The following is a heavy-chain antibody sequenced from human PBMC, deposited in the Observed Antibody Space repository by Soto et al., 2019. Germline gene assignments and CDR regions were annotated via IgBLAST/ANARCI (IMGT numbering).Heavy chain of an antibody. CDR2: TYYRSKWYN. CDR1: GDSVSSNSAA. J-gene: IGHJ6*02. D-gene: IGHD3-22*01. V-gene: IGHV6-1*01. CDR3: ARDSMIVVVITPYYYYYGMDV. Sequence: RSLTCAISGDSVSSNSAAWNWIRQSPSRGLEWLGRTYYRSKWYNDYAVSVKSRITINPDTSKNQFSLQLNSVTPEDTAVYYCARDSMIVVVITPYYYYYGMDVWGQGTTVTVSS.